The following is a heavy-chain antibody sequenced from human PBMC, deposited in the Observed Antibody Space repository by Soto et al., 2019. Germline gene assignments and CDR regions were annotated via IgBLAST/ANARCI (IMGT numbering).Heavy chain of an antibody. D-gene: IGHD2-21*02. J-gene: IGHJ4*02. CDR3: AGNRVTQSDY. CDR2: IFYSGST. Sequence: QVQLQESGPGLVTPSQTLSLTCTVSGGSIRSGDYYWRWIRQPPGKGLDWIGYIFYSGSTYYNPAHKSRFTISVDTSKDPFYPQLRSVNAADTAVYYCAGNRVTQSDYWGQGTLVSVSA. V-gene: IGHV4-30-4*01. CDR1: GGSIRSGDYY.